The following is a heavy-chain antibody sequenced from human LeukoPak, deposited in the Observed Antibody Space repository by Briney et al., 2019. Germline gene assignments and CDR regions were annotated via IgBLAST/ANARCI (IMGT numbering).Heavy chain of an antibody. CDR3: AGEAGHGTDRGYFDF. J-gene: IGHJ4*02. Sequence: GALRLSCAASGFTFSNFWMSWVRQAPGKGLEWVANIKQDGSEKYYVDSVKGRFTISRDNAKSSLSLQMNSLRAEDTAVYYCAGEAGHGTDRGYFDFWGQGTLVTVSS. D-gene: IGHD6-19*01. V-gene: IGHV3-7*01. CDR1: GFTFSNFW. CDR2: IKQDGSEK.